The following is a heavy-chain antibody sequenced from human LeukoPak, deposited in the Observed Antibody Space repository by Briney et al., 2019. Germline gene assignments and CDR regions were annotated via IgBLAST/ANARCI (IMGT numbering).Heavy chain of an antibody. CDR3: ARVVWNYYMDV. CDR2: IYHSGST. J-gene: IGHJ6*03. V-gene: IGHV4-30-2*02. Sequence: SETLSLTCAVSGGSISSGGYSWSWIRQPPGKGLEWIGYIYHSGSTYYNPSLKSRVTISVDTSKNQFSLKLSSVTAADTAVYYCARVVWNYYMDVWGKGTTVTVSS. CDR1: GGSISSGGYS. D-gene: IGHD3-16*01.